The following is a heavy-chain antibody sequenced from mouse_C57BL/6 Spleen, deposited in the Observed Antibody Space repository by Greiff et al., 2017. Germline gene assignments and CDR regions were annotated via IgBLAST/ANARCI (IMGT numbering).Heavy chain of an antibody. J-gene: IGHJ2*01. V-gene: IGHV7-3*01. D-gene: IGHD1-1*01. CDR1: GFTFTDYY. Sequence: EVKLVESGGGLVQPGGSLSLSCAASGFTFTDYYMSWVRQPPGKALEWLGFIRNKANGYTTEYSASVKGRFTISRDNSQSILYLQMNALRAEDSATYYCARSFYYYSKGFDYWGQGTTLTVSS. CDR3: ARSFYYYSKGFDY. CDR2: IRNKANGYTT.